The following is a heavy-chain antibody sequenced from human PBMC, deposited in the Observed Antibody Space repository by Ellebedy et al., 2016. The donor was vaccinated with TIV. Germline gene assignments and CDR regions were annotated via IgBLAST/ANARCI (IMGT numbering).Heavy chain of an antibody. V-gene: IGHV1-18*01. J-gene: IGHJ2*01. Sequence: ASVKVSCXASGYTFTRYGMSWVRQAPGQGLEWMGWIAVYNGHTKYAQKFQDRVVMTTETATSTVYMELRSLRSADTAVYYCARSRLGGGHWYFDFWGRGTLVTVSS. D-gene: IGHD3-10*01. CDR3: ARSRLGGGHWYFDF. CDR1: GYTFTRYG. CDR2: IAVYNGHT.